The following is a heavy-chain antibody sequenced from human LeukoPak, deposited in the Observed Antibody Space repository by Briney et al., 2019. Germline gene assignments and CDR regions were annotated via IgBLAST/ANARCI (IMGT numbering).Heavy chain of an antibody. CDR2: IYYSGST. CDR3: ARHEYSGSYYGLSWFDP. CDR1: GGSISSSGYY. D-gene: IGHD1-26*01. V-gene: IGHV4-39*01. J-gene: IGHJ5*02. Sequence: TSETLSLTCTVSGGSISSSGYYWGWIRQPPGKGLEWVASIYYSGSTYYNPSLKSRVTISVDTSKNQLSLKLSSLTAADTAVYYCARHEYSGSYYGLSWFDPWGQGTLVSVSS.